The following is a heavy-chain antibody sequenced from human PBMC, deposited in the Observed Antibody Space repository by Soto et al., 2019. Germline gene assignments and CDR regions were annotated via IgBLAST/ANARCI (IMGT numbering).Heavy chain of an antibody. J-gene: IGHJ4*02. CDR2: IYYSGST. CDR3: VKGEYYYDSSGYYPFDY. CDR1: GGSISSYY. Sequence: SETLSLTCTVSGGSISSYYWSWIRRPPGKGLEWIGYIYYSGSTNYNPSLKSRVTISVDTSKNQFSLKLSSVTAADTAVYYCVKGEYYYDSSGYYPFDYWGQGTLVTVSS. D-gene: IGHD3-22*01. V-gene: IGHV4-59*08.